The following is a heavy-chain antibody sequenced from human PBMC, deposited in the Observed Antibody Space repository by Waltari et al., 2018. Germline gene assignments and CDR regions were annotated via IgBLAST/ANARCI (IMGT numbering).Heavy chain of an antibody. CDR3: ASSMAARAYYYYGMDV. Sequence: QVQLVQSGAEVQTPGSSVKVSCQPSVGIFISNSTSSVPRASGQGLEWMGWIIPIFVTANDAQKFNGRVTTTADKSTSTAYMELSSLRSEDTAVYYCASSMAARAYYYYGMDVWGQGTTVTVSS. D-gene: IGHD6-6*01. V-gene: IGHV1-69*14. CDR2: IIPIFVTA. CDR1: VGIFISNS. J-gene: IGHJ6*02.